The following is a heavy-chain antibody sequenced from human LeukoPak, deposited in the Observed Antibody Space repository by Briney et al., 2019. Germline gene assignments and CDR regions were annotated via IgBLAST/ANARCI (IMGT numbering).Heavy chain of an antibody. CDR3: ARLNHVVPAAIIGYGNWWVPVVFDY. V-gene: IGHV4-39*07. D-gene: IGHD2-2*01. CDR1: GGSISSSSYY. J-gene: IGHJ4*02. Sequence: PSETLSLTCTVSGGSISSSSYYWGWIRQPPGKGLEWIGSIYYSGSTYYNPSLKSRVTISVDTSKNQFSLKLSSVTAADTAVYYCARLNHVVPAAIIGYGNWWVPVVFDYWGQGTLVTVSS. CDR2: IYYSGST.